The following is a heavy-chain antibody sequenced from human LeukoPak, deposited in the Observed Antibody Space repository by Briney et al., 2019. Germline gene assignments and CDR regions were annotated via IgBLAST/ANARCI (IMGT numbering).Heavy chain of an antibody. V-gene: IGHV4-59*12. CDR2: IYYSGST. CDR3: ARGGTSGSFSDFDY. CDR1: GGSISSYY. D-gene: IGHD3-10*01. J-gene: IGHJ4*02. Sequence: SETLSLTCTVSGGSISSYYWSLIRQPPGKGLEWIGYIYYSGSTNYNPSLKSRVTISVDTSKNQFSLKLSSVTAADTAVYYCARGGTSGSFSDFDYWGQGTLVTVSS.